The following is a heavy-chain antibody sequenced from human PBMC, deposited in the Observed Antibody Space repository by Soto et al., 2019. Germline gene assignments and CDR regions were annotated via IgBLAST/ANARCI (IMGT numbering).Heavy chain of an antibody. CDR1: GGSISSGGYY. CDR3: ARGSKIAATPRNYYYYGMDV. Sequence: SETLSLTCTVSGGSISSGGYYWSWIRQHPGKGLEWIGYIYYSGSTYYNPSLKSRVTISVDTSKNQFSLKLSSVTAADTAVYYCARGSKIAATPRNYYYYGMDVWGQGTTVTVSS. V-gene: IGHV4-31*03. D-gene: IGHD6-6*01. CDR2: IYYSGST. J-gene: IGHJ6*02.